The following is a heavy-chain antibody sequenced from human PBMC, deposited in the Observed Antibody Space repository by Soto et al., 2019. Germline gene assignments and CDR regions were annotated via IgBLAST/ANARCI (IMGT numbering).Heavy chain of an antibody. V-gene: IGHV4-34*01. Sequence: SETLSLTCAVYGGSFSGYYWSWIRQPPGKGLEWIGEINHSGSTNYNPSLKSRVTISVDTSKNQFSLKLSSVTAADTAVYYCARGDLLEQLGDYYYYYGMDVWGPGTTVTVS. CDR1: GGSFSGYY. J-gene: IGHJ6*02. CDR3: ARGDLLEQLGDYYYYYGMDV. CDR2: INHSGST. D-gene: IGHD6-13*01.